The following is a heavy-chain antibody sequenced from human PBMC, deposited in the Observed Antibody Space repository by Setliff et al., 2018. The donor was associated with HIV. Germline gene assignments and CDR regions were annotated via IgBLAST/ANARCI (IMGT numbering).Heavy chain of an antibody. Sequence: ASVMVSCKASGYTFTGYYMHWVRQAPGQGLEWMGWINPNSGGTNYAQKFQGRVTMTRDTSISTAYMELSRLRSDDTAVYYCVRDRYYDSSGYYWFDAFDIWGQGTMVTVSS. V-gene: IGHV1-2*02. D-gene: IGHD3-22*01. CDR1: GYTFTGYY. CDR3: VRDRYYDSSGYYWFDAFDI. J-gene: IGHJ3*02. CDR2: INPNSGGT.